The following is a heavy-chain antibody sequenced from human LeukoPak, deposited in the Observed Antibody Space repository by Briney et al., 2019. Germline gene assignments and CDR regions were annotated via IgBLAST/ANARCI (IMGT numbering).Heavy chain of an antibody. V-gene: IGHV4-59*01. CDR1: GGSISSYY. CDR3: ARGPAYWGFDC. CDR2: IYYSGST. J-gene: IGHJ4*02. D-gene: IGHD2-8*02. Sequence: SETLSLTCTVSGGSISSYYWSWIRQPPGKGLGWIGYIYYSGSTNYNPSLKSRVTISVDTSKNQFSLKLSSVTAADTAVYYCARGPAYWGFDCWGQGTLVTVSS.